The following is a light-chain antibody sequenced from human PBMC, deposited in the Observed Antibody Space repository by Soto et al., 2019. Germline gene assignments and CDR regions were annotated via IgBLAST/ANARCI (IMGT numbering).Light chain of an antibody. V-gene: IGLV2-14*01. CDR3: SSYTTMSTKV. Sequence: QSVLTQPASVSGSPGQSITISCTGTSSDVGAYDYVSWYQQHPGKPPKLMIFEVRNRPSGVSSRFSGSRSGNTASLTISGLQAADEADYYCSSYTTMSTKVFGTGTKLTVL. CDR1: SSDVGAYDY. CDR2: EVR. J-gene: IGLJ1*01.